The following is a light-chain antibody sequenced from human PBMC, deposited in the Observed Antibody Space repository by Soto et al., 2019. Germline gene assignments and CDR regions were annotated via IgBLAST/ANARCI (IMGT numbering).Light chain of an antibody. CDR1: QSVSSN. CDR3: QQYNIWPPIT. CDR2: GAY. J-gene: IGKJ5*01. V-gene: IGKV3-15*01. Sequence: EIVMTQSPATLSVSPGERATLSCRASQSVSSNVAWYQQKPGQAPRLLIYGAYTRAAGVPARFSGSGSGTEFTLTITSLQSEDIALYYCQQYNIWPPITFGQGTRLEIK.